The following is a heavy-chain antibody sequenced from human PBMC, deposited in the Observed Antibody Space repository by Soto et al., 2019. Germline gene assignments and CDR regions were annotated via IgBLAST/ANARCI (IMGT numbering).Heavy chain of an antibody. CDR2: IHHSGTT. CDR1: DYSINSNYY. D-gene: IGHD2-15*01. Sequence: SETLSLTCDVSDYSINSNYYWLWIRQPPGKGLEWIGAIHHSGTTYYTPSLKSRVTISMDTSKNHFSLKLTSMTATDTAMYYCARGLYGGNSDYWGQGTPVTVST. J-gene: IGHJ4*02. CDR3: ARGLYGGNSDY. V-gene: IGHV4-38-2*01.